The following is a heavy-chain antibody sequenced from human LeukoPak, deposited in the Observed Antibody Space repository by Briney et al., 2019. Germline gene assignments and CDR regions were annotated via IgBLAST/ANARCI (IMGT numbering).Heavy chain of an antibody. D-gene: IGHD6-13*01. CDR2: IHFSGRT. CDR1: GGSIISYY. J-gene: IGHJ4*02. Sequence: SETLSLTCAVSGGSIISYYWSWILQSPQKGLEWIADIHFSGRTNYNPSLKSLVTISVDTSKNQFSLKVTSMTAADTGVYYCTRSFPGIVGAADFWGQGTLVTVSS. CDR3: TRSFPGIVGAADF. V-gene: IGHV4-59*01.